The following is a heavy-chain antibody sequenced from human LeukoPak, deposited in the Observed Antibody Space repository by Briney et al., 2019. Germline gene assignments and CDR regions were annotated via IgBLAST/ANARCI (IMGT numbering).Heavy chain of an antibody. Sequence: GGSLRLSCAASGFTFSSYAMHWVRQAPGKGLEWVAVISYDGSNKYYADSVKGRFTISRDNSKNTLYLQMNSLRAEDTAVYYCARVVRLPSRYCSSTSCYSSLDYWGQGTLVTVSS. CDR2: ISYDGSNK. CDR3: ARVVRLPSRYCSSTSCYSSLDY. D-gene: IGHD2-2*02. J-gene: IGHJ4*02. CDR1: GFTFSSYA. V-gene: IGHV3-30-3*01.